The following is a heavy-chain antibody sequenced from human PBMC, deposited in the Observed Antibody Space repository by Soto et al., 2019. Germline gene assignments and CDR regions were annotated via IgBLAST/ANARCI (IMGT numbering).Heavy chain of an antibody. D-gene: IGHD3-10*01. CDR3: ARDSGVLWFGELLGSGSSYYYYGMDV. CDR1: GGSISSYY. Sequence: SETLSLTCTVSGGSISSYYWSWIRQPPGKGLEWIGYIYYSRSTNYNPSLKSRVTISVDTSKNQFSLKLSSVTAADTAVYYCARDSGVLWFGELLGSGSSYYYYGMDVWGQGTTVTVSS. CDR2: IYYSRST. J-gene: IGHJ6*02. V-gene: IGHV4-59*01.